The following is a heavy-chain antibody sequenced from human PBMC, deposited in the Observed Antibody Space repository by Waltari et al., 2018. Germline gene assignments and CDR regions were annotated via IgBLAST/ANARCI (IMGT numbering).Heavy chain of an antibody. CDR1: GYSFTAYY. CDR2: INPSSGGT. V-gene: IGHV1-2*02. CDR3: ARVGGDYYGAGIYYREFDY. J-gene: IGHJ4*02. Sequence: QVQLVQSGAEVQKRGASVKVSCRSSGYSFTAYYIIWVRQAPGQGLEWMGWINPSSGGTNYAQKFQGRVTMTRDTSITTAYMELSRLRSDDTAVYYCARVGGDYYGAGIYYREFDYWGQGTLVTVSS. D-gene: IGHD3-10*01.